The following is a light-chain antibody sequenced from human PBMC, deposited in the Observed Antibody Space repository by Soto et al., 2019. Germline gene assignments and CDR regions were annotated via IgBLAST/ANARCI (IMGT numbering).Light chain of an antibody. J-gene: IGLJ1*01. Sequence: QSVLTQPASVSGSPGQSITISCTGTSSDVGGYNYVSWYQQHPGKAPKLMIYEVSNRPPGVSNRFSGSKSGNTASLTISGLQAEDGADYYCSSYTSSSTRGVFGTGTKVTVL. CDR1: SSDVGGYNY. CDR2: EVS. CDR3: SSYTSSSTRGV. V-gene: IGLV2-14*01.